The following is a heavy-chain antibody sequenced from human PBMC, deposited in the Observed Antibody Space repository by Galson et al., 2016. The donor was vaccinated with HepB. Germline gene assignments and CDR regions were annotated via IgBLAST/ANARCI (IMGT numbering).Heavy chain of an antibody. J-gene: IGHJ6*02. CDR3: AKDHAFLGLYFYGMDV. V-gene: IGHV3-30*18. CDR2: ISSDGSNK. D-gene: IGHD3-9*01. CDR1: GFTFSSYG. Sequence: SLRLSCAASGFTFSSYGMHWVRQAPGKGLEWVAVISSDGSNKYYADSVKGRFTISRDNSKNTLYLQMNSLRAEDTAVYYCAKDHAFLGLYFYGMDVWGQGTTVTVSS.